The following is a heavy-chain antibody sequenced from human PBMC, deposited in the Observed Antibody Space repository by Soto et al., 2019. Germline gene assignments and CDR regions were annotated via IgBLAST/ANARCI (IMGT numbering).Heavy chain of an antibody. D-gene: IGHD3-3*01. CDR2: ISDSSSTI. Sequence: GGSLRLSCAASGFTFSSYSMNWVRQAPGKGLEWVSYISDSSSTIHYADSVKGRFTISRDNAKNSLYLQMNSLRAEDTAVYYCAKTWSYDFWSGADFDYWGQGTQVTVSS. J-gene: IGHJ4*02. CDR1: GFTFSSYS. V-gene: IGHV3-48*01. CDR3: AKTWSYDFWSGADFDY.